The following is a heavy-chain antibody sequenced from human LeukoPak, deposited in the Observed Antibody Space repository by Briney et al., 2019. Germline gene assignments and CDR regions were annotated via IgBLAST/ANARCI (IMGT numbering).Heavy chain of an antibody. CDR3: ARDSSGYSYGYYGY. Sequence: SETLSLTCTVSGGSISSSSYYWGWIRQPPGKGLEWIGSIYYSGSTYYNPSLKSRATISVDTSKNQFSLKLSSVTAADTAVYYCARDSSGYSYGYYGYWGQGTLVTVSS. V-gene: IGHV4-39*07. CDR1: GGSISSSSYY. CDR2: IYYSGST. D-gene: IGHD5-18*01. J-gene: IGHJ4*02.